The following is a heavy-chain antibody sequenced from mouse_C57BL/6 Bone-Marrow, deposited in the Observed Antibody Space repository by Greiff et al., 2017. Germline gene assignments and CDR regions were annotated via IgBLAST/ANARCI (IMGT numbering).Heavy chain of an antibody. CDR2: IHPNSGST. J-gene: IGHJ2*01. CDR3: ARSKLRGFDY. CDR1: GYTFTSYW. V-gene: IGHV1-64*01. Sequence: QVQLQQPGAELVKPGASVKLSCKASGYTFTSYWMHWVKQRPGQGLEWIGMIHPNSGSTNYNEKFKSKATLTVDKSSSTAYMQLSSLTSEASAVYYCARSKLRGFDYWGQGTTLTVSS. D-gene: IGHD3-2*02.